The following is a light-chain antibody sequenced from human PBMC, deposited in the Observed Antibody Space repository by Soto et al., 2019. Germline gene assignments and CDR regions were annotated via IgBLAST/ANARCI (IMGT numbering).Light chain of an antibody. CDR2: DAS. Sequence: EIVLTQSPGTLSLSPGERATLSCRASQGVARRSLAWYQQKPGQAPRLLIYDASTRATGIPDRFSGSGSGTDFTLTINRLEPEDLAVYYCQQYGSSLRTFGQGTKVVIK. CDR3: QQYGSSLRT. CDR1: QGVARRS. J-gene: IGKJ1*01. V-gene: IGKV3-20*01.